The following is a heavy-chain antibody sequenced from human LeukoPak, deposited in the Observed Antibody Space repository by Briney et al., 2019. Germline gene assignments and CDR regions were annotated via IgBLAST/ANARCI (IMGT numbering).Heavy chain of an antibody. J-gene: IGHJ4*02. D-gene: IGHD3-22*01. V-gene: IGHV1-8*01. CDR2: MNPNSGNT. CDR1: GYTFTSYD. Sequence: ASVKVSCKASGYTFTSYDINWVRQATGQGLEWMGWMNPNSGNTGYAQKFQGRVTMTRNTSISTAYMELSSLRSEDTAVYYCARGGYYYDSSGPYYFDYWGQGTLVTVSS. CDR3: ARGGYYYDSSGPYYFDY.